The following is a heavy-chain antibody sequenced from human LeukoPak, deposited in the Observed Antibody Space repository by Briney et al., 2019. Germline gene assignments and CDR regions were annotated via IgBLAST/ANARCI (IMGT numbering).Heavy chain of an antibody. Sequence: ESGPALVKPTQTLTLTCTFSGFAFNTRAMCVSWIRQPPGKALEWLAFIDWSDDKYYSASMKIRLTISKDTSKNQVVLTMTNMDPVDTATYYCASGLSWNFDYWGQGTLVTVSS. V-gene: IGHV2-70*01. CDR3: ASGLSWNFDY. CDR2: IDWSDDK. J-gene: IGHJ4*02. CDR1: GFAFNTRAMC. D-gene: IGHD2-15*01.